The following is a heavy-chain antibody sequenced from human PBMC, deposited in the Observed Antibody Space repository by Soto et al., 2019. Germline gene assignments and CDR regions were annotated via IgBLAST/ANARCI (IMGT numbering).Heavy chain of an antibody. CDR2: IIPILGIA. CDR3: ARDSGSGYYPDY. V-gene: IGHV1-69*08. Sequence: QVQLVQSGAEVKKPGSSVKVPCKASGGTFSSYTISWVRQAPGQGLEWMGRIIPILGIANYAQKFQGRVTITADKSTSTAYMELSSLRSEDTAVYYCARDSGSGYYPDYWGQGTLVTVSS. J-gene: IGHJ4*02. D-gene: IGHD3-22*01. CDR1: GGTFSSYT.